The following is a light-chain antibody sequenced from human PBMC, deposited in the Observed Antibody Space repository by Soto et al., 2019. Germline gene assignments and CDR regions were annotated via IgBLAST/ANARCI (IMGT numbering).Light chain of an antibody. Sequence: SYELTQVPSVSVAPGQTARITCEGNNIGGKSVHWYQQTPGRAPVLVVYNDSDRPSGIPERFSGSNPGNTATLTISRVEAEDEADYSCQVWDSSSDHVVFGGGTKLTVL. CDR2: NDS. J-gene: IGLJ2*01. CDR1: NIGGKS. V-gene: IGLV3-21*02. CDR3: QVWDSSSDHVV.